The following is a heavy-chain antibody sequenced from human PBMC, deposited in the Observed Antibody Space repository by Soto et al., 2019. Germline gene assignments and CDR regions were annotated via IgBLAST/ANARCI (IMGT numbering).Heavy chain of an antibody. D-gene: IGHD3-3*01. Sequence: ASVKVSCKASGGTFNSYAITWVRQTPGQGLEWMGGIIPLFGATDYAHKFQGRVSITADTSASTAYMELSSLRSDDTAVYYCARAPSFGVVSLKGYDFWGQGTPVTVSS. CDR3: ARAPSFGVVSLKGYDF. CDR2: IIPLFGAT. J-gene: IGHJ4*02. V-gene: IGHV1-69*06. CDR1: GGTFNSYA.